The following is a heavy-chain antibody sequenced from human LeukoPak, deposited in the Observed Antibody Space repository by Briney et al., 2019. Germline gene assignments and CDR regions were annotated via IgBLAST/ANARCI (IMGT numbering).Heavy chain of an antibody. J-gene: IGHJ3*02. Sequence: PGRSLRLSCTASGFTFGDYAMAWVRQAPGKGLEWVGFIRSKSYGGTTEYAASVKGRFTISRDDSKSIAYLQMNSLETEDTAVYYCSRGPYCSSGSCYPDPDAFDIWGQGTVVTFSS. V-gene: IGHV3-49*04. CDR3: SRGPYCSSGSCYPDPDAFDI. CDR2: IRSKSYGGTT. CDR1: GFTFGDYA. D-gene: IGHD2-15*01.